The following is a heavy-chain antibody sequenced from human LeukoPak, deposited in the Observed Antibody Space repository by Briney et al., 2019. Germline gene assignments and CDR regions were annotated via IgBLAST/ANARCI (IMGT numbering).Heavy chain of an antibody. CDR3: ARGTFGDFN. J-gene: IGHJ4*02. D-gene: IGHD4-17*01. V-gene: IGHV3-74*01. CDR2: INSDGSDT. CDR1: GFTFSTYW. Sequence: GGSLRLSCAASGFTFSTYWMHWVRQAPGKGLVWVSRINSDGSDTTYADSVKGRFTISRDNAKNTVYLQMNSLRAEDTAVYCCARGTFGDFNWGPGTLVSVSS.